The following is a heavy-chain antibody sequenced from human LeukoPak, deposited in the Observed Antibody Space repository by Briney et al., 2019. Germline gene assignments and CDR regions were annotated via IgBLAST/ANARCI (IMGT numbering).Heavy chain of an antibody. Sequence: SEALSLTCTDAGGSISSYYWSWIRQPPGEGLQWIGYIYTSGRTNYTPSLQSRVTTSVDTSKTQSSLKLSSVTAADTAVYYCASSRPYSSSFAYYYCYYMDVWGKGTTVTVSS. J-gene: IGHJ6*03. CDR1: GGSISSYY. D-gene: IGHD6-6*01. CDR3: ASSRPYSSSFAYYYCYYMDV. CDR2: IYTSGRT. V-gene: IGHV4-4*09.